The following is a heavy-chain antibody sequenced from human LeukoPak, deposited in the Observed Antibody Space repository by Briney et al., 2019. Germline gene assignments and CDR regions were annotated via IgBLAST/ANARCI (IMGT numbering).Heavy chain of an antibody. V-gene: IGHV4-30-2*01. CDR3: ASLNYYGSGSYDY. CDR1: GGSISSGGYS. CDR2: IYHSGST. Sequence: PSQTLSLTCAVSGGSISSGGYSWSWIRQPPGKGLEWIGYIYHSGSTHYNPSLKNRVTISVDRSKNQFTLKLSSVTAADTAVYYCASLNYYGSGSYDYWGQGTLVTVSS. D-gene: IGHD3-10*01. J-gene: IGHJ4*02.